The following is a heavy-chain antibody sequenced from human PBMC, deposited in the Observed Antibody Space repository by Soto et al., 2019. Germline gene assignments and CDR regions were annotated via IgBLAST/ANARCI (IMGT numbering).Heavy chain of an antibody. V-gene: IGHV1-8*01. J-gene: IGHJ4*02. D-gene: IGHD6-19*01. CDR2: MNPNSGNT. Sequence: ASVKVSCKASGYTFTSYDINWVRQATGQGLEWMGWMNPNSGNTGYAQKFQGRVTMTRNTSISTAYMELSSLRSEDTAVYYSARGDIAVAGPDYWGQGTLVTVSS. CDR3: ARGDIAVAGPDY. CDR1: GYTFTSYD.